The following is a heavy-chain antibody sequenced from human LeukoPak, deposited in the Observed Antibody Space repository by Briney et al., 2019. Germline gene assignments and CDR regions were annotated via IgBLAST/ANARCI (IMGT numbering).Heavy chain of an antibody. V-gene: IGHV1-8*03. Sequence: GASVKVSCKASGYTFTNFDINWVRQATGQGLEWMGWMNPNTGNAGYAQKFQDRVTITWDASITTAHMDLSSLRSEDTAVYYCARVGYSNSYDYWGQGTLVTVSS. J-gene: IGHJ4*02. CDR3: ARVGYSNSYDY. CDR1: GYTFTNFD. D-gene: IGHD1-26*01. CDR2: MNPNTGNA.